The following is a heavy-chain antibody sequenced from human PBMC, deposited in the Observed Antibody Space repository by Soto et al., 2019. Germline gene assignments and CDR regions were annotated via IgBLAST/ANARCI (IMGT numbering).Heavy chain of an antibody. CDR2: INPNSGGT. D-gene: IGHD3-3*01. CDR3: ARDLPVGFLVEGSYFDY. V-gene: IGHV1-2*02. CDR1: GYTFTGYY. Sequence: GASVKVSCKASGYTFTGYYMHWVRQAPGQGLEWMGWINPNSGGTNYAQKFQGRVTMTRDTSISTAYMELSRLRSDDTAVYYCARDLPVGFLVEGSYFDYWGQGTLVTVSS. J-gene: IGHJ4*02.